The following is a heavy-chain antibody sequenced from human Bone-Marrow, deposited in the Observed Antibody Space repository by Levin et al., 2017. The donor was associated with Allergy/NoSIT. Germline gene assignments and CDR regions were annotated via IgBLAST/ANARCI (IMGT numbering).Heavy chain of an antibody. Sequence: GGSLRLSCAASGFSLSSYWMSWVRQTPGKGLQWEANIKKDGTEKNYGDSVRGRFTISRDSAKNSLFLQMDNLGVDDTAVYYCARDRIRFAFDVWGHGTLVTVS. CDR3: ARDRIRFAFDV. D-gene: IGHD2-21*01. V-gene: IGHV3-7*04. CDR2: IKKDGTEK. J-gene: IGHJ3*01. CDR1: GFSLSSYW.